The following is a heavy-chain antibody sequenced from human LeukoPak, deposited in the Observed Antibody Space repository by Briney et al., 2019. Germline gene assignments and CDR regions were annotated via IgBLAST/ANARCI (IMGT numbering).Heavy chain of an antibody. D-gene: IGHD3-3*01. Sequence: ASVKVSCKASGGTFSSYAISWVRQAPGQRLEWMGWINAGNGNTKYSQKFQGRVTITRDTSASTAYMELSSLRSEDTAVYYCARDPYFWSGDYGMDVWGQGTTVTVSS. V-gene: IGHV1-3*01. J-gene: IGHJ6*02. CDR1: GGTFSSYA. CDR3: ARDPYFWSGDYGMDV. CDR2: INAGNGNT.